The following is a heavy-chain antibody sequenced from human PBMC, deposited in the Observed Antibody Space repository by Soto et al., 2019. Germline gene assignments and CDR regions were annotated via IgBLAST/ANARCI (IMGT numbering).Heavy chain of an antibody. Sequence: SETLSLTCAVSGGSISSSNWWSWVRQPPGKGLEWIGEIYHSGSTNYNPSLKSRVTISVDKSKNQFSLKLSSVTAADTAVYYCARAIQLWTIVFYYYYGMDVWGQGTTVTVSS. CDR1: GGSISSSNW. CDR2: IYHSGST. CDR3: ARAIQLWTIVFYYYYGMDV. V-gene: IGHV4-4*02. D-gene: IGHD5-18*01. J-gene: IGHJ6*02.